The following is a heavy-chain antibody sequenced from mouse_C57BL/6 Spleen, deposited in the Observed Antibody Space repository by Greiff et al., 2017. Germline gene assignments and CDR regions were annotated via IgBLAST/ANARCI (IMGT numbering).Heavy chain of an antibody. CDR2: INPGSGGT. CDR1: GYAFTNYL. CDR3: AGDSGDYDEAWFAY. D-gene: IGHD2-4*01. J-gene: IGHJ3*01. V-gene: IGHV1-54*01. Sequence: VQGVESGAELVRPGTSVKVSCKASGYAFTNYLIEWVKQRPGQGLEWIGVINPGSGGTNYNEKFKGKATLTADKSSSTAYMQLSSLTSEDSAVYFCAGDSGDYDEAWFAYWGQGTLVTVSA.